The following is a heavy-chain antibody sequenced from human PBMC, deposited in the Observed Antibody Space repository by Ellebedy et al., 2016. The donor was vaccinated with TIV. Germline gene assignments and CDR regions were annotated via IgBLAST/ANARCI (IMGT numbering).Heavy chain of an antibody. D-gene: IGHD1-26*01. Sequence: ASVKVSCKASGYTFTGYNLHWVRQAPGQGLEWMGWINPNSGDTNYAQNFQGRVTMTRDTSISSAYMDLSRLRYDDTAVYFCARGRGSYSEDYWGQGTLVTVSS. CDR2: INPNSGDT. J-gene: IGHJ4*02. CDR1: GYTFTGYN. CDR3: ARGRGSYSEDY. V-gene: IGHV1-2*02.